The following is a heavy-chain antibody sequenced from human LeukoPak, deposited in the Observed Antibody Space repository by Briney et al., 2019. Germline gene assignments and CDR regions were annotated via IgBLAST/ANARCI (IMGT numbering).Heavy chain of an antibody. CDR3: AKGFVVVVSATQSSWFDP. CDR1: GFTFSSYA. V-gene: IGHV3-23*01. J-gene: IGHJ5*02. D-gene: IGHD2-15*01. Sequence: PGGSLRLSCAASGFTFSSYAMSWVRQAPGKGLEWVSDISGSGGSTYYADSVKGRFTISRDNSKNTLYLQMNSLRAEDTAVYYCAKGFVVVVSATQSSWFDPWGQGTLVTVSS. CDR2: ISGSGGST.